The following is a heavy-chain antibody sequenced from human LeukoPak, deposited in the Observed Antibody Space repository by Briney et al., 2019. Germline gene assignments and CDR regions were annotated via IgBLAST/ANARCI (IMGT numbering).Heavy chain of an antibody. V-gene: IGHV3-30*18. CDR1: GFTFSSYG. CDR3: AKDWAGYILFDY. Sequence: PGGSLRLSCAASGFTFSSYGMHWVRQAPGKGLEWVAVISYDGSNKYYADSVKGRFTISRDNSKNTLYLQMNSLRAEDTAVYYCAKDWAGYILFDYWGQGTLVTVSS. CDR2: ISYDGSNK. J-gene: IGHJ4*02. D-gene: IGHD5-24*01.